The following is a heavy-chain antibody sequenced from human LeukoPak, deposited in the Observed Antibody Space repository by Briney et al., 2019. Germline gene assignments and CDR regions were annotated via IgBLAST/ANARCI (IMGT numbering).Heavy chain of an antibody. CDR3: AKRMGPSIAAADLDY. V-gene: IGHV3-30*18. CDR1: GFTFSSYG. D-gene: IGHD6-13*01. J-gene: IGHJ4*02. Sequence: GVSLRLSCAASGFTFSSYGMQWVRQAPGKGLEWVAVISYDGSNKYYADSVKGRFTISRDNSKNTLYLQMNSLRAEDTAVYYCAKRMGPSIAAADLDYWGQGTLVTVSS. CDR2: ISYDGSNK.